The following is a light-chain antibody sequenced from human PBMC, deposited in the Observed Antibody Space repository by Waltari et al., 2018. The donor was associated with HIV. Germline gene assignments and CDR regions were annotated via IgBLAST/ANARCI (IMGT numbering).Light chain of an antibody. J-gene: IGLJ3*02. CDR2: DNN. Sequence: QSVLTPPPSLSAAPGQKVTISCSGSTSTIGKNYVSWYQQLPETAPKLIIYDNNKRPSGIPDRFSGSKSGTSATLAITGLRTGDEADYYCGTWDSSVSAGVFGGGTKLTVL. V-gene: IGLV1-51*01. CDR3: GTWDSSVSAGV. CDR1: TSTIGKNY.